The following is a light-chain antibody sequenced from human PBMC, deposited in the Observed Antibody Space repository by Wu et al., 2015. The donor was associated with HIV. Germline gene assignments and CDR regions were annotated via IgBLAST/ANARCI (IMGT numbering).Light chain of an antibody. CDR3: LQYHSPPYT. Sequence: DIQMTQSPSAMSASVGDSVTITCRASQGIINYLAWFQQKPGKVPKRLVYAASTLLNGVPSRFSGSRSGTEFTLTISSLQPEDFATYYCLQYHSPPYTFGQGTKLQIK. V-gene: IGKV1-17*03. CDR2: AAS. CDR1: QGIINY. J-gene: IGKJ2*01.